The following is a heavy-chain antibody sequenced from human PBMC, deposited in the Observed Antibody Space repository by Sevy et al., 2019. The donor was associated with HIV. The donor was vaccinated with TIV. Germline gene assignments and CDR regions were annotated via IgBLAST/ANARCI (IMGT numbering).Heavy chain of an antibody. CDR1: GFTFNKYL. J-gene: IGHJ6*02. V-gene: IGHV3-74*01. CDR3: AREGVDFWSGPVDFYYGMDV. CDR2: IKHDGSST. Sequence: GPLRLSCAASGFTFNKYLMHWVRQVPGKGLVWVSQIKHDGSSTTYADSVKGRFTISRDNAKNTVSLALNSLRVEDTGVYFCAREGVDFWSGPVDFYYGMDVWGQGATVTVSS. D-gene: IGHD3-3*01.